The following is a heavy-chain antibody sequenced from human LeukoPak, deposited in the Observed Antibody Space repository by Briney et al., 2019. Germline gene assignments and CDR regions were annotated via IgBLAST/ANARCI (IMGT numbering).Heavy chain of an antibody. J-gene: IGHJ3*02. Sequence: SVKVSCKASGGTFSSYAISWVRQAPGQGLEWMGEIIPIFGTANYAQKFQGRVTITADESTSTAYMELSSLRSEDTAVYYCARDHYYDRIRSRAFDTWGQGTMVTVSS. CDR3: ARDHYYDRIRSRAFDT. CDR2: IIPIFGTA. CDR1: GGTFSSYA. D-gene: IGHD3-22*01. V-gene: IGHV1-69*13.